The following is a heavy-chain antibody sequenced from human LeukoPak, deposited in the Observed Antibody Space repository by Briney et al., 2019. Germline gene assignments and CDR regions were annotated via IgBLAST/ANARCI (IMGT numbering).Heavy chain of an antibody. V-gene: IGHV4-59*08. D-gene: IGHD2-2*01. CDR3: ARLVRPGWYFDL. J-gene: IGHJ2*01. Sequence: SETLSLTCTVSGGSISNYFWSWIRQPPGKGLEWIGHIFYSGSTYYNPSLRSRLTISVDTSKNHFSLNLTSVAAADTAVHYCARLVRPGWYFDLWGRGTLVTVSS. CDR1: GGSISNYF. CDR2: IFYSGST.